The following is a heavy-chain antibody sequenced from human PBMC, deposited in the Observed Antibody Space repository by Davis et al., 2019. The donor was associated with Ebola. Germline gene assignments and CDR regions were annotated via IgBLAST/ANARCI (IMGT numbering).Heavy chain of an antibody. Sequence: ASVQVSCKASGYTFTDYNIHWTRQAPGQGLERLGRVILKSGATNYAQKFQGRVTMTRDTSISTVYMELSSLRYDDTADYYCARGHNYAHEYWGQGTLVTVSS. CDR3: ARGHNYAHEY. D-gene: IGHD4-11*01. V-gene: IGHV1-2*06. J-gene: IGHJ4*02. CDR2: VILKSGAT. CDR1: GYTFTDYN.